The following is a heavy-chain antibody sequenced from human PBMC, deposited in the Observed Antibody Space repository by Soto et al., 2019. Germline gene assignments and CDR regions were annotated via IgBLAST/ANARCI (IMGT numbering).Heavy chain of an antibody. D-gene: IGHD2-2*01. J-gene: IGHJ6*02. CDR3: ASGCSSTSCYFDYYYYGMDV. Sequence: ASVKVSCKASGYTFTSYGINWVRQATGQGLEWMGWMNPNSGNTGYAQKFQGRVTMTRNTSISTAYMELSSLRSDDTAVYYCASGCSSTSCYFDYYYYGMDVWGQGTTVTVSS. V-gene: IGHV1-8*01. CDR1: GYTFTSYG. CDR2: MNPNSGNT.